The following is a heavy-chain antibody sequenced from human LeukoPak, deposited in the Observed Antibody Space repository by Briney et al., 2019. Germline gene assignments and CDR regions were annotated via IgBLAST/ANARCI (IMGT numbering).Heavy chain of an antibody. CDR3: ARRRFGVVNQFDP. V-gene: IGHV1-8*01. D-gene: IGHD3-3*01. J-gene: IGHJ5*02. CDR1: GYTFTSYD. CDR2: MNPNSGNT. Sequence: ASVKVPCKASGYTFTSYDINWVRQATGQGLEWMGWMNPNSGNTGYAQKFQGRVTMTRNTSISTAYMELSSLRSEDTAVYYCARRRFGVVNQFDPWGQGTLVTVSS.